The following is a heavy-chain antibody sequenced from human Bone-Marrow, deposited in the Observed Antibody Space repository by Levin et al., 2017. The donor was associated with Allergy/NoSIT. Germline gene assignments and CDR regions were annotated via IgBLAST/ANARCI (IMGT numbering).Heavy chain of an antibody. CDR1: GFTFSSYA. J-gene: IGHJ5*02. Sequence: GSLRLSCAASGFTFSSYAMSWVRQAPGKGLEWVSAISGSGGSTYYADSVKGRFTISRDNSKNTLYLQMNSLRAEDTAVYYCAKDSARGSGSYYIRRGDWFDPCGQGTLVTVSS. D-gene: IGHD3-10*01. CDR3: AKDSARGSGSYYIRRGDWFDP. V-gene: IGHV3-23*01. CDR2: ISGSGGST.